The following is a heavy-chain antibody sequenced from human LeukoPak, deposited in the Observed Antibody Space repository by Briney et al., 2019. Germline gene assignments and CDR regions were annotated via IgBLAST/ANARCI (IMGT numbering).Heavy chain of an antibody. CDR1: GGSISSYY. CDR2: IYYSGTT. V-gene: IGHV4-59*12. CDR3: ARMASTVTTGLTFDY. D-gene: IGHD4-17*01. Sequence: LETLSLTCTVSGGSISSYYWSWIRQPPGKGLEWVGYIYYSGTTNYNPSLKSRVTISVDTSKNQFSLKLSSVTAADTAVYYCARMASTVTTGLTFDYWGQGTLVTVSS. J-gene: IGHJ4*02.